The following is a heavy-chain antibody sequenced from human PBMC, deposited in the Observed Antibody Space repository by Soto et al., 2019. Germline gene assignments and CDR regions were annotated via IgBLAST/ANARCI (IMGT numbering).Heavy chain of an antibody. Sequence: QVQLVQSGAEVKKPGASVKVSCKVSGYTFTSYAMHWVRQAPGQRLEWMGWINAGNGNTKYSQKFQGRVTITRDTSTSTAYMELSSLRSEDTAVYYSARSSTAAAGIYDYWGQGTLVTVSS. J-gene: IGHJ4*02. CDR1: GYTFTSYA. D-gene: IGHD6-13*01. CDR2: INAGNGNT. CDR3: ARSSTAAAGIYDY. V-gene: IGHV1-3*01.